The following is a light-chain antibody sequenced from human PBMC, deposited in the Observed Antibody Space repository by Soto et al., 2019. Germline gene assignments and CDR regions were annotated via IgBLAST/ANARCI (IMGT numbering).Light chain of an antibody. J-gene: IGKJ2*01. CDR2: AVS. Sequence: DVVMTQSPLSLPVTLGQPASISCRSSQSLVYRDGNVHLGWFQQRPGQPPRRLIYAVSNRDSGVXDTXSGSGSGTDFTLKISRVEAEDVGVYYCLQTTHWPHTFGQGTKLEIK. V-gene: IGKV2-30*01. CDR1: QSLVYRDGNVH. CDR3: LQTTHWPHT.